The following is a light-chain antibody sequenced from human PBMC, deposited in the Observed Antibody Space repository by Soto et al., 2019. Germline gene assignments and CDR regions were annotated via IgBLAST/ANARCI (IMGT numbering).Light chain of an antibody. V-gene: IGLV2-14*01. CDR1: SRDVGGYNY. CDR2: EVS. J-gene: IGLJ1*01. CDR3: SSYTSSSTPYV. Sequence: QSVLTQPASVSGSPGQSITISCTGTSRDVGGYNYVSWYQQHLGKAPKLMIYEVSNRPSGVSNRFSGSKSGNTASLTISGLQAEDEADYYCSSYTSSSTPYVFGTGTKLTVL.